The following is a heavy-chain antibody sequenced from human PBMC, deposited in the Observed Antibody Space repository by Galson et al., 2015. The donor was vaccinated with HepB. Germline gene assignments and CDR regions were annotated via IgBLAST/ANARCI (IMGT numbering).Heavy chain of an antibody. V-gene: IGHV3-7*03. J-gene: IGHJ6*02. CDR2: MNQDGSAT. D-gene: IGHD1-26*01. CDR1: GYIFRRYW. Sequence: SLRLSCAGSGYIFRRYWMSWVRQAPGMGLEWVANMNQDGSATNYVDSVKGRFTISRDNTKNLLYLQMNNLRVDDTAVYYCAREPGADVWGQGTTVIVSS. CDR3: AREPGADV.